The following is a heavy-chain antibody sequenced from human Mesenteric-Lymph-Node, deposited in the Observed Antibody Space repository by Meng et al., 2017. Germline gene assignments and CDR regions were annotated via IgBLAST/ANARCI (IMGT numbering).Heavy chain of an antibody. CDR1: GYTFSAYG. V-gene: IGHV1-18*01. CDR2: ISGYNGNT. J-gene: IGHJ5*02. Sequence: ASVKVSCKASGYTFSAYGISWVRQAPGQGLEWMGWISGYNGNTNYAQNFQGRVTMTTDRSTTTVYLELRSLRSDDTAVYYCARDLRIAVAGTSSWFDPWGQGTLVTVSS. D-gene: IGHD6-19*01. CDR3: ARDLRIAVAGTSSWFDP.